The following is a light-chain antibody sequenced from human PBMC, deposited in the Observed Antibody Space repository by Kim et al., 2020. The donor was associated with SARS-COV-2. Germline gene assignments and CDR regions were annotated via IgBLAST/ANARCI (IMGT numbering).Light chain of an antibody. J-gene: IGLJ1*01. V-gene: IGLV2-14*03. CDR1: NNDVGVYNL. CDR2: DVS. CDR3: TSYISTSTYV. Sequence: GQSITIPCTGPNNDVGVYNLVSWYQHHPAKAPKLIIYDVSKRPSGVSSRFSGSKSGNTASLTISGLQAEDEADYYCTSYISTSTYVFGTGTKVTVL.